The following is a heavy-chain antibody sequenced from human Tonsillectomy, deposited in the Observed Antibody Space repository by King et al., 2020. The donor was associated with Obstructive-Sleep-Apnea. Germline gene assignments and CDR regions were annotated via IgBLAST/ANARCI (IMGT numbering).Heavy chain of an antibody. D-gene: IGHD2-15*01. Sequence: VQLQESGPGLVKPSQTLSLTCTVSGGSISSGGYYWSWIRQHPGKGLEWSGYIYYIGSPYYNPALKGRVTISVDTSKNQFSLKLSSVTATDTAVYYCAKGYCSGGSCGIFQHWGQGTLVTVSS. J-gene: IGHJ1*01. CDR2: IYYIGSP. CDR3: AKGYCSGGSCGIFQH. V-gene: IGHV4-31*03. CDR1: GGSISSGGYY.